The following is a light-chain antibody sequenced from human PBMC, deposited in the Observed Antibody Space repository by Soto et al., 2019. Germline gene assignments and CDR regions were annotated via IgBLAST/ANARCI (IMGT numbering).Light chain of an antibody. CDR2: DAS. Sequence: EIVMTQSPATLSVSPGERATLSCRASQSLSSNLAWYQQKPGQAPRLLIYDASTRATGIPARFSGSGSATEFTLTISSLQSEDFAVYYCQQYNIWPRTFGQGTKVEIK. J-gene: IGKJ1*01. CDR3: QQYNIWPRT. CDR1: QSLSSN. V-gene: IGKV3-15*01.